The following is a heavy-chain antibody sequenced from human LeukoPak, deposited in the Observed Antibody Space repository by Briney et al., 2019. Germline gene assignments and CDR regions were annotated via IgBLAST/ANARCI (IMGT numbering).Heavy chain of an antibody. V-gene: IGHV5-51*01. CDR2: IYPGDSDT. J-gene: IGHJ4*02. CDR3: ARLSCSSTSCYVREGDYSDYFDY. CDR1: GYSFTSYW. Sequence: GESLKISCKGSGYSFTSYWIGWVRQMPGKGLEWMGIIYPGDSDTRYSPSFQGQVTISADKSISTAYLQWSSLKASDTAMYYCARLSCSSTSCYVREGDYSDYFDYWGQGTLVTVSS. D-gene: IGHD2-2*01.